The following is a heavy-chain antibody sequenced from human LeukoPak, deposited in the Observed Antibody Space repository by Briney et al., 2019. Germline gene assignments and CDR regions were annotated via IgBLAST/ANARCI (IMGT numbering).Heavy chain of an antibody. CDR2: ISSSSSYI. V-gene: IGHV3-21*01. J-gene: IGHJ4*02. CDR3: ARDQRIRGY. CDR1: GFTFSSYS. Sequence: PGGSLRLSCAASGFTFSSYSMNWGRQAPGEGLEWVSSISSSSSYIYYADSVKGRFTISRDNAKNSLYLQMNSLRAEDTAVYYCARDQRIRGYWGQGTLVTVSS. D-gene: IGHD3-10*01.